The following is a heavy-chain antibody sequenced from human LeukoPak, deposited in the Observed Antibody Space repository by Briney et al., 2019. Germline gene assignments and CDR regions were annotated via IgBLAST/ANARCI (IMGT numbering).Heavy chain of an antibody. V-gene: IGHV3-23*01. Sequence: GGSLRLSCVASGFTFSSYAMSWVRQAPGKGLEWVSGISGSGGSTYYADSVKGRFTISRDNSKNTLFLQMNSLRAEDTAVYYCSKETYSSGWYPYFDYWGQGTLVTVSS. D-gene: IGHD6-19*01. J-gene: IGHJ4*02. CDR3: SKETYSSGWYPYFDY. CDR2: ISGSGGST. CDR1: GFTFSSYA.